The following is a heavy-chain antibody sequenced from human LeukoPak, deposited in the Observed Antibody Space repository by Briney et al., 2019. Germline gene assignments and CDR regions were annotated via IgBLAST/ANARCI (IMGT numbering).Heavy chain of an antibody. J-gene: IGHJ4*02. V-gene: IGHV3-21*01. Sequence: GGSLELSCGASGFPFNSYSLNWVRPAPGKGLEWVSSIISSSSYIYYADSVKGRFTISRDNAKNSLSLQMNSLRAEDTAVYYCARGYSSGWYYFDYWGQGTLVTVSS. D-gene: IGHD6-19*01. CDR3: ARGYSSGWYYFDY. CDR1: GFPFNSYS. CDR2: IISSSSYI.